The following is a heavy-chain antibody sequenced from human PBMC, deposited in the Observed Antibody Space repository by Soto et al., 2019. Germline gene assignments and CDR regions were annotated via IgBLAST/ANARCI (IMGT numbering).Heavy chain of an antibody. CDR3: SHPRGYSSGWFELDY. Sequence: QITLKESGPTLVKPTQTLTLTCTFSGFSLSTSGVGVGWIRQPPGKALEWLALIYWDDDKRYSPSLKSRLTITKDTSKNLVVLTMTNMDPLDTATYSCSHPRGYSSGWFELDYWGQGTLVTVSS. CDR2: IYWDDDK. CDR1: GFSLSTSGVG. V-gene: IGHV2-5*02. D-gene: IGHD6-19*01. J-gene: IGHJ4*02.